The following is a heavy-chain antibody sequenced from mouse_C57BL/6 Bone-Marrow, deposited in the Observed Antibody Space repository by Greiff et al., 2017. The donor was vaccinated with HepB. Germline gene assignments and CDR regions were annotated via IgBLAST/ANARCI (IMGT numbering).Heavy chain of an antibody. V-gene: IGHV1-63*01. CDR1: GYTFTNYW. CDR2: IYPGGGYT. D-gene: IGHD2-13*01. Sequence: QVQLKQSGAELVRPGTSVKMSCKASGYTFTNYWIGWAKQRPGHGLEWIGDIYPGGGYTNYNEKFKGKATLTADKSSSTAYMQFSSLTSEDSAIYYCARSTRRALFDYWGQGTTLTVSS. J-gene: IGHJ2*01. CDR3: ARSTRRALFDY.